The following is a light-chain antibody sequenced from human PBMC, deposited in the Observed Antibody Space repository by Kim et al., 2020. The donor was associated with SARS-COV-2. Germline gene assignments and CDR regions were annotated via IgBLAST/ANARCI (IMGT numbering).Light chain of an antibody. V-gene: IGLV3-1*01. CDR3: QAWDSSMYV. Sequence: SYELTQPPSVSVSPGQTASITCSGDKLGDKYASWYQQKPGQSPVVVIFRDNRRTSGIPERFSGSNSGNTATLTISGTQAMDEADYYCQAWDSSMYVFGTGTKVTVL. J-gene: IGLJ1*01. CDR1: KLGDKY. CDR2: RDN.